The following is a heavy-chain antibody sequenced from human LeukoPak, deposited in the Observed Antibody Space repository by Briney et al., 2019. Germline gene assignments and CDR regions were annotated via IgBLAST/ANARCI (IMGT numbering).Heavy chain of an antibody. J-gene: IGHJ6*03. CDR1: GFTFSSYS. CDR3: ARGGGVVVPAAPHYMDV. D-gene: IGHD2-2*01. CDR2: ISSSSSYI. V-gene: IGHV3-21*01. Sequence: GGSLRLSCAASGFTFSSYSMNWVRQAPGKGLEWVSSISSSSSYIYYADSVKGRFTISRDNAKSSLYLQMNSLRAEDTAVYYCARGGGVVVPAAPHYMDVWGKGTTVTVSS.